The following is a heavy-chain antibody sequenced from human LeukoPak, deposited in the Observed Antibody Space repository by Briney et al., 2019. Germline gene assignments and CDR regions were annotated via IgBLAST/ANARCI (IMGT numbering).Heavy chain of an antibody. D-gene: IGHD4-11*01. CDR1: GGSINSYD. Sequence: SETLSLTCAVSGGSINSYDWTWIRQSPGKGLEWIGYIYYTGSTNYNPSFKSRLTISVDPSKNQFSLKLTSVTAADTAVYYCARLRGNYFPDYWGQGMLVTVSS. CDR3: ARLRGNYFPDY. J-gene: IGHJ4*02. CDR2: IYYTGST. V-gene: IGHV4-59*01.